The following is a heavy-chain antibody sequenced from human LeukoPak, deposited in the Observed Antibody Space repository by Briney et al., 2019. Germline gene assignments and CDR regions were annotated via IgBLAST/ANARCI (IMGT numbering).Heavy chain of an antibody. Sequence: GASVKVSCKASGGTFSSYAISWVRQAPGQGLGWMGGIIPIFGTANYAQKFQGGVTITADESTSTAYMELSSLRSEDTAVYYCASARVFVLKQWPTYYFDYWGQGTLVTVSS. V-gene: IGHV1-69*13. CDR2: IIPIFGTA. D-gene: IGHD6-19*01. J-gene: IGHJ4*02. CDR1: GGTFSSYA. CDR3: ASARVFVLKQWPTYYFDY.